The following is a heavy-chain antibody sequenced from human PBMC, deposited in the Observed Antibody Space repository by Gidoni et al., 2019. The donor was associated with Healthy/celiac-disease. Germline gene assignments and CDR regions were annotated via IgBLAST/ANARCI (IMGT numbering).Heavy chain of an antibody. D-gene: IGHD2-15*01. CDR3: ARDSPIGYCSGGSCYRYMDV. CDR1: GGSISSSNW. Sequence: QVQLQESGPGLVKPSGTLSLTCAVSGGSISSSNWWSWVRQPPGKGLEWIGEIYHSGSTNYNPSRKSRVTISVDKSKNQFSLKLSSVTAADTAVYYCARDSPIGYCSGGSCYRYMDVWGKGTTVTVSS. J-gene: IGHJ6*03. CDR2: IYHSGST. V-gene: IGHV4-4*02.